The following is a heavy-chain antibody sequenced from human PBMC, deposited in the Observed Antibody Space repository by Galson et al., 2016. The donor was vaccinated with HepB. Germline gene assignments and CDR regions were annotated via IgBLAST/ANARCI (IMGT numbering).Heavy chain of an antibody. CDR2: ISPYNGNA. D-gene: IGHD5-24*01. CDR1: GYTFTSYG. Sequence: SVKVSCKASGYTFTSYGIIWVRQAPGQGLEWMGWISPYNGNANYAQKLQGRLTMTTDTSTSTAYMELRSLRSDDTAVYFCTTGGPTWLNWFAPWGQGTLVTVSS. V-gene: IGHV1-18*01. CDR3: TTGGPTWLNWFAP. J-gene: IGHJ5*02.